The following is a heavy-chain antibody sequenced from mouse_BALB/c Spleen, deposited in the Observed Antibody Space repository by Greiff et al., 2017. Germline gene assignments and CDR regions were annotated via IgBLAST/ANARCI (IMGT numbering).Heavy chain of an antibody. V-gene: IGHV5-17*02. CDR3: ARSNYYGSIWYFDV. D-gene: IGHD1-1*01. CDR2: ISSGSSTI. Sequence: EVQGVESGGGLVQPGGSRKLSCAASGFTFSSFGMHWVRQAPEKGLEWVAYISSGSSTIYYADTVKGRFTISRDNPKNTLFLQMTSLRSEDTAMYYCARSNYYGSIWYFDVWGAGTTVTVSS. J-gene: IGHJ1*01. CDR1: GFTFSSFG.